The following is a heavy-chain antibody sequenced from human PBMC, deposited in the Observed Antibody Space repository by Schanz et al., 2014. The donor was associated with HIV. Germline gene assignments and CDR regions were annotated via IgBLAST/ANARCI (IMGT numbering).Heavy chain of an antibody. D-gene: IGHD2-15*01. CDR3: ARGGGHCSDGSCYDWVDS. Sequence: QVQLMESGGGVVQPGRSLRLSCAASGFAFITYGMHWVRQAPGKGLEWEAVISDDGSSKYYADSVKGRFTISRDDSRRTLYLQMNSLRADDTAVYYCARGGGHCSDGSCYDWVDSWGQGTLVTVSS. V-gene: IGHV3-30-3*01. J-gene: IGHJ5*01. CDR1: GFAFITYG. CDR2: ISDDGSSK.